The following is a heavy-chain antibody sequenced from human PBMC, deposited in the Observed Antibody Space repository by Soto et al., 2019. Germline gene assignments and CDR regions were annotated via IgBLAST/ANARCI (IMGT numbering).Heavy chain of an antibody. CDR2: IYPGDSDT. J-gene: IGHJ4*02. CDR1: RYKFTTYW. Sequence: PGESLKISCKGSRYKFTTYWIAWVRQMPGKGLEWMGVIYPGDSDTRFSPSFQGQVTISADKSISTAYLQWSSLKASDTATYYCAHRPSGWYLFDYWGQGTLVTVSS. D-gene: IGHD6-19*01. CDR3: AHRPSGWYLFDY. V-gene: IGHV5-51*01.